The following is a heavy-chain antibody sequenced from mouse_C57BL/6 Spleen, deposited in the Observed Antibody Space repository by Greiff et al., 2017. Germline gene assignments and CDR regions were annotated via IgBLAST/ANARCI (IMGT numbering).Heavy chain of an antibody. CDR2: IDPENGDT. CDR1: GFNIKDDY. D-gene: IGHD1-1*01. Sequence: EVQLQQSGAELVRPGASVKLSCTASGFNIKDDYMHWVKQRPEQGLEWIGWIDPENGDTEYASKFQGKATITADTSSNTAYLQLSSLTSEDTAVYYCTTRRSYYFDYWGQGTTLTVSS. J-gene: IGHJ2*01. CDR3: TTRRSYYFDY. V-gene: IGHV14-4*01.